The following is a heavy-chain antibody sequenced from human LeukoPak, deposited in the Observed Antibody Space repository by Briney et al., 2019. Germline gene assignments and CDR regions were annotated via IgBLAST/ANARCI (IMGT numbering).Heavy chain of an antibody. CDR1: GGSISSSSYY. CDR2: IYYSGST. V-gene: IGHV4-39*01. CDR3: ASKRITIFGVVTAAEYFQH. J-gene: IGHJ1*01. Sequence: SETLSLTCTVSGGSISSSSYYWGWIRQPPGKGLAWIGSIYYSGSTYYNPSLKSRVTISVDTSKNQFSLKLSSVTAADTAVYYCASKRITIFGVVTAAEYFQHWGQGTLVTVSS. D-gene: IGHD3-3*01.